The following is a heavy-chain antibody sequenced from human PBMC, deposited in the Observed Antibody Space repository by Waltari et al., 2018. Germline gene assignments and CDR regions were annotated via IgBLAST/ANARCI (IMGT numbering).Heavy chain of an antibody. D-gene: IGHD1-20*01. CDR2: ITVGDDT. V-gene: IGHV3-23*01. CDR1: GITFSNYA. J-gene: IGHJ4*02. Sequence: EVQPLESGGDLVQPGGSLRLSCAASGITFSNYAINWVRLAPGTGLEWVSAITVGDDTYYADSVKGRFTISRDTSKDTVHLQMNGLRAEDTAVYYCATPFYNWDDPLHSWGQGTLVTVSS. CDR3: ATPFYNWDDPLHS.